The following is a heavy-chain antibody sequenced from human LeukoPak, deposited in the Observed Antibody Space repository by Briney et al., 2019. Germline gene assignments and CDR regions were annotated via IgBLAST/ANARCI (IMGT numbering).Heavy chain of an antibody. V-gene: IGHV3-23*01. CDR1: GFTFSDFA. CDR2: IGAAGT. CDR3: AKNWGPFDM. Sequence: GGSLRLSCAASGFTFSDFAMSWVRQAPGKGLEWVSSIGAAGTYYADSVKGRFTLSRDNSKNTLYLQLNSLRADDTAVYYCAKNWGPFDMRGQGTMVTVSS. J-gene: IGHJ3*02. D-gene: IGHD3-16*01.